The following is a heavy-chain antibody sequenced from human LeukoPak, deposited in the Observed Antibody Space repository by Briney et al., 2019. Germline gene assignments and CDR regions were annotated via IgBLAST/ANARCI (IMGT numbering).Heavy chain of an antibody. CDR2: INHSGST. CDR3: ARGGGLDV. V-gene: IGHV4-34*01. Sequence: SETLSLTCAVYGGSFSGYYWSWIRQPPGKGLEWIGEINHSGSTNSNPSLKSRVTISVDASKNQFSLKLSPVTAADTAVYYCARGGGLDVWGQGATVTVSS. J-gene: IGHJ6*02. CDR1: GGSFSGYY.